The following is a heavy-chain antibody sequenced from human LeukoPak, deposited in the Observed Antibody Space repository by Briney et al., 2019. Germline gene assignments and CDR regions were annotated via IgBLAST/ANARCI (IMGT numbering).Heavy chain of an antibody. Sequence: GGSLRLSCAASGFTFSSYGMHWVRQAPGKGLEWVAVISYDGSNKYYADSVKGRFTISRDNSKNTLYLQMNSLRAEDTAVYYCAKDQGQWLVYYFDYWGQGTLVTVSS. CDR3: AKDQGQWLVYYFDY. CDR2: ISYDGSNK. J-gene: IGHJ4*02. D-gene: IGHD6-19*01. CDR1: GFTFSSYG. V-gene: IGHV3-30*18.